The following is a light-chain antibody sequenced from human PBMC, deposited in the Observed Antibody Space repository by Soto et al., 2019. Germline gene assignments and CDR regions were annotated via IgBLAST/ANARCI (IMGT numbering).Light chain of an antibody. CDR2: EVI. CDR3: SSYTTNSNRV. Sequence: QSALTQPASVSGSPGQSITISCTGTSSDVGGYNYVSWYQQHPGKAPKLMIYEVINRPSGVSFRFSGSKSGSTASLTISGLQTEDEADYYCSSYTTNSNRVFGTGTKLTVL. J-gene: IGLJ1*01. CDR1: SSDVGGYNY. V-gene: IGLV2-14*01.